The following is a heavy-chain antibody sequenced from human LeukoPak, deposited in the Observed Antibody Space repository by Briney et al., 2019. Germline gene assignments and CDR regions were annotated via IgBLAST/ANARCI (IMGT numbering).Heavy chain of an antibody. CDR1: GGSISSYY. CDR2: IYYSGST. J-gene: IGHJ5*02. CDR3: ARDRDSSSWYGSGFDP. D-gene: IGHD6-13*01. V-gene: IGHV4-59*01. Sequence: SETLSLTCTVSGGSISSYYWSWIRQPPGKGLEWIGYIYYSGSTNYNPSLKSRVTISVDTSKNQFSLKLSSVTAADTAVYYCARDRDSSSWYGSGFDPWGQGTLVTDSS.